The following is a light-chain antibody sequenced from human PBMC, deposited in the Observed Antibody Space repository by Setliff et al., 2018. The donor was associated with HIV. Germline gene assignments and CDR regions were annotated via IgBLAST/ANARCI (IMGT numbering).Light chain of an antibody. CDR2: EGN. CDR3: CSFAGSSTSV. Sequence: QSALTQPASVSGSPGQSITISCTGTSSDVGSYNLVSWYQQHPGKAPKLIIYEGNKRPSGVSTRFSGSKSGNTASLTISGLQAEDEADYYCCSFAGSSTSVFGTGTKVT. V-gene: IGLV2-23*01. CDR1: SSDVGSYNL. J-gene: IGLJ1*01.